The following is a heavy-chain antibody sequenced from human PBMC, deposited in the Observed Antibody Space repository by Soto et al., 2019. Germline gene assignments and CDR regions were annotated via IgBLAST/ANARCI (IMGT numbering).Heavy chain of an antibody. CDR1: GFTFSSYA. Sequence: GGSLRLSCAASGFTFSSYALSWVRQAPGKGLEWVSAISDNGLSSFYADSVKGRFTISRDNSKNTLYLDMNSLRTEDTAVYYCAKETDYYDSSGYGVYFDYWGQGTLVTVSS. J-gene: IGHJ4*02. CDR2: ISDNGLSS. D-gene: IGHD3-22*01. CDR3: AKETDYYDSSGYGVYFDY. V-gene: IGHV3-23*01.